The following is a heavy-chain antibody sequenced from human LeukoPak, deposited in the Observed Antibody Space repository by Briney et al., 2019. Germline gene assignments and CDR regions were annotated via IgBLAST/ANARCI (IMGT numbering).Heavy chain of an antibody. D-gene: IGHD3-3*01. CDR3: ARVSASLYYDFWSGYRQFFDY. CDR2: ISAYNGNT. CDR1: GYTFTSYG. Sequence: ASVTVSCKASGYTFTSYGISWVRQAPGQGLEWVGWISAYNGNTNYAQKLQGRVTMTTDTSTSTAYMELRSLRSDDTAVYYCARVSASLYYDFWSGYRQFFDYWGQGTLVTVSS. V-gene: IGHV1-18*01. J-gene: IGHJ4*02.